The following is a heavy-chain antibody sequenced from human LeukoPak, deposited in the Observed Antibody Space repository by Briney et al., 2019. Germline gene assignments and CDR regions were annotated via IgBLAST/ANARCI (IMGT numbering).Heavy chain of an antibody. CDR1: GFTFSSYS. Sequence: GGSLRLSCAASGFTFSSYSMNWVRQAPGKGLEWVSSISSSSSYIYYADSVKGRFTISRDNAKNSLYLQMNSLGAEDTAVYYCATATNFYSSGYYPFDYWGQGTLVTASS. V-gene: IGHV3-21*01. D-gene: IGHD3-22*01. J-gene: IGHJ4*02. CDR3: ATATNFYSSGYYPFDY. CDR2: ISSSSSYI.